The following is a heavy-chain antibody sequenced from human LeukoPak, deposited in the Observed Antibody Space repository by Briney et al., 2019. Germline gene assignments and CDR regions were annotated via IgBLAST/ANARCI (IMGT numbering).Heavy chain of an antibody. D-gene: IGHD3-9*01. CDR1: GFTFSSYE. CDR2: ISSSGSTI. Sequence: GGSLRLSCAASGFTFSSYEMNWVHQAPGKGLEWVSYISSSGSTIYYADSVKGRFTISRDNAKNSLYLQMNSLRAEDTAVYYCARLPSWGRYFDWLYWFDPWGQGTLVTVSS. J-gene: IGHJ5*02. CDR3: ARLPSWGRYFDWLYWFDP. V-gene: IGHV3-48*03.